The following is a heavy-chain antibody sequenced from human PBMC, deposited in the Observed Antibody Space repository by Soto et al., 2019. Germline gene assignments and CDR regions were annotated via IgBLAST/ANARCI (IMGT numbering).Heavy chain of an antibody. V-gene: IGHV4-34*01. CDR2: INHSGST. Sequence: SETLCHSCVGYGGSFSGYYCSWVRQPTGEGLEWIGEINHSGSTNYNPSLKSRVTISVDTSKNQFSLKLSSVTAADTAAYYCATTRPSYYDYIWGSYPGAFDIWGQGTMVTVSS. D-gene: IGHD3-16*02. CDR1: GGSFSGYY. J-gene: IGHJ3*02. CDR3: ATTRPSYYDYIWGSYPGAFDI.